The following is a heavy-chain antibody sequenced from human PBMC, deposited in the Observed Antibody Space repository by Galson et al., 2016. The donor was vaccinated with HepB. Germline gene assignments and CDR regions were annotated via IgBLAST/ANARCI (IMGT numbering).Heavy chain of an antibody. CDR3: ARGGRSYDIFTTYDPKAYFDY. J-gene: IGHJ4*02. CDR2: IGTAGDT. D-gene: IGHD3-9*01. V-gene: IGHV3-13*01. CDR1: GFTFSSYD. Sequence: SLRLSCAASGFTFSSYDMHWVRQATGKGLEWVSGIGTAGDTYYPGSVKGRFTISRENAKRSLYLQVNSLRAGDTAVCYCARGGRSYDIFTTYDPKAYFDYWGQGTLVTVSS.